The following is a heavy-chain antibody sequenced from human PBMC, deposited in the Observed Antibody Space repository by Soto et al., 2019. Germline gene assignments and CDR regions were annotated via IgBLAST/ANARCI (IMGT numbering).Heavy chain of an antibody. CDR3: ARHVRGYSYGPFDY. Sequence: PSETLSLTCTVSGGSISSSYWSWIRQPPGKGLEWIGYIYYSGSTNYNPSLKSRVTISVDTSKNQFSLKLSSVTAADTAVYYCARHVRGYSYGPFDYWGQGTLVTVSS. CDR2: IYYSGST. J-gene: IGHJ4*02. V-gene: IGHV4-59*08. CDR1: GGSISSSY. D-gene: IGHD5-18*01.